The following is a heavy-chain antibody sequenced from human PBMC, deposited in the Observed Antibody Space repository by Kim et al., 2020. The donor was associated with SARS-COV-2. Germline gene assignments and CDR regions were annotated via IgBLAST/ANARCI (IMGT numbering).Heavy chain of an antibody. CDR1: GYIFTNYG. CDR3: VRVGECGGACYHDHF. Sequence: ASVKVSCKASGYIFTNYGVSWVRQAPGQGLEWMGWISGYNGNRKYAQKFQGRVTMTTDTSTSTAYMELGSLTSDDTAVYYCVRVGECGGACYHDHFWGQGTLVTVSS. J-gene: IGHJ4*02. D-gene: IGHD2-21*01. CDR2: ISGYNGNR. V-gene: IGHV1-18*01.